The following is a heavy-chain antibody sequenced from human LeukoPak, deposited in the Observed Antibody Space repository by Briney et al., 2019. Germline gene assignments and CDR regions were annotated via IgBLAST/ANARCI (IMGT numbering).Heavy chain of an antibody. CDR1: GYIFTSYG. D-gene: IGHD6-13*01. CDR3: AKAGAAAGTRQHFDY. CDR2: ISAYNGNT. J-gene: IGHJ4*02. V-gene: IGHV1-18*01. Sequence: GASVKVSCKASGYIFTSYGISWVRQAPGQGLEWMGWISAYNGNTNYAQKLQGRVTMTTDTSTSTAYMELRSLRAEDTAVYYCAKAGAAAGTRQHFDYWGQGTLVTVSS.